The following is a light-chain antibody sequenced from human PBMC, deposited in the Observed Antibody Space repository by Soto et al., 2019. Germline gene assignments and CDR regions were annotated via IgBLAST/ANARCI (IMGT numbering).Light chain of an antibody. Sequence: DIQMPQSPSTLSGSVGARVTITCRASQTISSWLAWYQQKPGKAPKLLIYKASTLKSGVPSRFSGSGSGTEFTLTISSLQPDYFATYYCQRYNTYRAFGQGAKVDIK. CDR2: KAS. CDR3: QRYNTYRA. CDR1: QTISSW. V-gene: IGKV1-5*03. J-gene: IGKJ1*01.